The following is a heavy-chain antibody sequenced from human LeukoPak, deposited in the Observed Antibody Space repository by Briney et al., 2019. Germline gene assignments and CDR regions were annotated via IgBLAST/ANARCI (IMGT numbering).Heavy chain of an antibody. CDR2: IRGNGET. D-gene: IGHD3-10*01. Sequence: GGSLTLFCAACVLSFSRFDMSWVRECREGGVEWVSSIRGNGETFYADLVEGRFTLSSDSSRNTVYLQKNNLRGEDTAKYYCARASWGSTTDAVRWGQGTLVTVSS. J-gene: IGHJ4*02. V-gene: IGHV3-23*01. CDR1: VLSFSRFD. CDR3: ARASWGSTTDAVR.